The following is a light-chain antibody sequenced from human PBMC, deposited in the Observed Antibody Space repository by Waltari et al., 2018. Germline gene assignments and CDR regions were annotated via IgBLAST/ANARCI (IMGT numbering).Light chain of an antibody. Sequence: SYELTQPPTLSVSPGQTASITCSGEKLGNMYTAWYQKKAGQSPLLIIYEDAKRPSGIPDLFIGSNFGTTSTLTIRETQPMDEADYFCQTWDNYSAMFGGGTKLTVL. CDR1: KLGNMY. J-gene: IGLJ3*02. V-gene: IGLV3-1*01. CDR3: QTWDNYSAM. CDR2: EDA.